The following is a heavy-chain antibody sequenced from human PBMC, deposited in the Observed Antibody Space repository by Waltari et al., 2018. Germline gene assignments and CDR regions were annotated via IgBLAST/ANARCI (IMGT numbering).Heavy chain of an antibody. CDR3: AKAGNWNYLNY. V-gene: IGHV3-30*18. Sequence: QVQLVESGGGVVQPGRSLRLSCAASGFTFSSYGMHWVRQAPGKGLEWVEVISYDGSNKYYADSVKGRFTISRDNSKNTLYLQMNSLRAEDTAVYYCAKAGNWNYLNYWGQGTLVTVSS. D-gene: IGHD1-7*01. CDR2: ISYDGSNK. J-gene: IGHJ4*02. CDR1: GFTFSSYG.